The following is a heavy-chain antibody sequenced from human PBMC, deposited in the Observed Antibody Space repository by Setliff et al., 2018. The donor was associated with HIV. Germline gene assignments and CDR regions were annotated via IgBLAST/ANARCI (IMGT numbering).Heavy chain of an antibody. CDR1: EYRFIGYY. J-gene: IGHJ3*02. CDR2: INPKSGAT. V-gene: IGHV1-2*02. Sequence: GASVKVSCKASEYRFIGYYIHWVRQAPGQGPEWMGWINPKSGATTYAEKFRGRLTITADTSTHTAHMELTSLRSDDTAVYYCATDPTYSSGSPDIWGQGTMVTVSS. CDR3: ATDPTYSSGSPDI. D-gene: IGHD6-19*01.